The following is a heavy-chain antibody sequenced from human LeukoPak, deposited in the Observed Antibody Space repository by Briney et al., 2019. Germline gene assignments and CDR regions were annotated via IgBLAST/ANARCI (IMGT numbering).Heavy chain of an antibody. J-gene: IGHJ1*01. D-gene: IGHD1-26*01. V-gene: IGHV3-74*01. CDR1: GFTFSSYA. Sequence: PGGSLRLSCAASGFTFSSYAMSWVRQAPGRGRECVSRINSDGTSTTYADSVKGRFTISRDNAKNTLYLQMNSLRAEDTAVYYCARGPWELYTAAEYFQHWGQGTLVTVSS. CDR2: INSDGTST. CDR3: ARGPWELYTAAEYFQH.